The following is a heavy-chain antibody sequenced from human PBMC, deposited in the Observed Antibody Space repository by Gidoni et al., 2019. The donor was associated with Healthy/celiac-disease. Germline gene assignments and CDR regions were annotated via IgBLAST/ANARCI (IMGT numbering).Heavy chain of an antibody. CDR2: ISYDGSNK. CDR1: GFTFRSYA. Sequence: QVQLVESGGGVVQPGRSLRLSCAASGFTFRSYAMHWVRQAPGKGLEWVAVISYDGSNKYYADSVKGRFTISRDNSKNTLYLQMNSLRAEDTAVYYCARDGYRRYCSSTSCMGGWFDPWGQGTLVTVSS. CDR3: ARDGYRRYCSSTSCMGGWFDP. D-gene: IGHD2-2*01. V-gene: IGHV3-30-3*01. J-gene: IGHJ5*02.